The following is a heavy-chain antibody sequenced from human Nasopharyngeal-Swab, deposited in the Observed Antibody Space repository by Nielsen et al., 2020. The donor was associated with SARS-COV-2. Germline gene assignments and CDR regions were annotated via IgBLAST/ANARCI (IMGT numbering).Heavy chain of an antibody. Sequence: RQAPGKGLEWIGQINHSGSTNYNPSLKSRVTISVDTSKNHFSLELISVTAADTAVYYCARARGDSSGFSYWGQGTLVTVSS. CDR2: INHSGST. J-gene: IGHJ4*01. CDR3: ARARGDSSGFSY. D-gene: IGHD3-22*01. V-gene: IGHV4-34*01.